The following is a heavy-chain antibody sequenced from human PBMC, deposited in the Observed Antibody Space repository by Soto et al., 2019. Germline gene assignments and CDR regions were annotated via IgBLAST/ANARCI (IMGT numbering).Heavy chain of an antibody. D-gene: IGHD6-19*01. CDR1: GCSISSSSIY. CDR2: IYYSGST. V-gene: IGHV4-39*01. Sequence: SETLSLTCTVSGCSISSSSIYWGRLRQPPGQGLEWTGSIYYSGSTYSNPSLKSRVTTSVDTSKNQFPQKLSSVTAADRAVYYCAYHVRVAVAGTGGWFDPWGQGTLVTVSS. CDR3: AYHVRVAVAGTGGWFDP. J-gene: IGHJ5*02.